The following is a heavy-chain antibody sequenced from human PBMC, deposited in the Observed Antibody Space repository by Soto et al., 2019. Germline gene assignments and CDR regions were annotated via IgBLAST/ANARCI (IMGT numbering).Heavy chain of an antibody. D-gene: IGHD4-4*01. CDR1: GGSLGSYY. CDR2: VFYTGRA. Sequence: SETLSLTCTVSGGSLGSYYWSWIRQPPGKGLEWIGYVFYTGRANYNASLKSRFSISLDTSNSQFSLKLSSVTAADTAVYYCASDGDGRMTTSPYYYNGMDVWGPGTTVTVSS. V-gene: IGHV4-59*01. CDR3: ASDGDGRMTTSPYYYNGMDV. J-gene: IGHJ6*02.